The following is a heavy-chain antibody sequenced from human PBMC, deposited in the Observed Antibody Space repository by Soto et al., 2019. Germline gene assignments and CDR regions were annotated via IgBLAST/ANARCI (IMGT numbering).Heavy chain of an antibody. CDR2: VSFSGGTT. J-gene: IGHJ4*02. CDR1: GFTFNNYA. D-gene: IGHD3-9*01. Sequence: GGSLRLSCAASGFTFNNYAMSWVRQAPGKGLEWVSVVSFSGGTTYYADSVKGRFTISRDNSKNTLYLQMNSLRAEDTAVYFCTKGSHYDILTAYHAFDFWGPGTLVTVSS. CDR3: TKGSHYDILTAYHAFDF. V-gene: IGHV3-23*01.